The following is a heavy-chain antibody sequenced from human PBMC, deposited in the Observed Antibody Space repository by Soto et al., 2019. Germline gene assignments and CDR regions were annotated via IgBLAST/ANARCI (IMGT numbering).Heavy chain of an antibody. CDR1: GGSLSGYY. J-gene: IGHJ3*02. D-gene: IGHD3-16*02. CDR3: ARVTIMITFGGVIVSRDAFDI. Sequence: ASETLSLTCAVYGGSLSGYYWSWIRQPPGKGLEWIGEINHSGSTNYNPSLKSRVTISVDTSKNQFSLKLSSVTAADTAVYYCARVTIMITFGGVIVSRDAFDIWGQGTMVTVSS. CDR2: INHSGST. V-gene: IGHV4-34*01.